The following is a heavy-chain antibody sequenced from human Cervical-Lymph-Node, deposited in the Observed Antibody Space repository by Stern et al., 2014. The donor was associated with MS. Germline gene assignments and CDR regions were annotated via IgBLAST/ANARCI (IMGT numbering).Heavy chain of an antibody. CDR2: ITSNSDNI. V-gene: IGHV3-9*01. Sequence: EVQLVESGGGVVQPGMSLRLSCAASGFTFDDYAMHWVRQAPGKGLEWVSSITSNSDNIGYADSVMGRFAISRDNAKNSLYLQMNSLRPEDTALYYCAVAGALNWFDPWGQGTLVTVSS. CDR3: AVAGALNWFDP. D-gene: IGHD6-19*01. J-gene: IGHJ5*02. CDR1: GFTFDDYA.